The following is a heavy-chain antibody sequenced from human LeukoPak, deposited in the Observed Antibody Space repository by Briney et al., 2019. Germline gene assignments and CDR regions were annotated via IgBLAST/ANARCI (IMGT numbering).Heavy chain of an antibody. J-gene: IGHJ3*02. CDR1: GFTFRNNW. Sequence: GGTLRLSCAASGFTFRNNWMHWVRQAPGKGLVWVSRVDGDGSGASYADFVRGRFTISRDNDKDTLYLQMNSLRAEDTAVYYCVSLVVTADLAFDIWGQGTMVTVSS. CDR3: VSLVVTADLAFDI. CDR2: VDGDGSGA. D-gene: IGHD2-21*02. V-gene: IGHV3-74*01.